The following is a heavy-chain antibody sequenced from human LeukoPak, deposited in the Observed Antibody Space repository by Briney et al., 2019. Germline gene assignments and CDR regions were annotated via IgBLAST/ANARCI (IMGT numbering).Heavy chain of an antibody. D-gene: IGHD6-13*01. V-gene: IGHV3-21*01. CDR1: GFTFSYYS. J-gene: IGHJ6*03. CDR3: AKVDRGDYSSSPVPYYNYYMNV. Sequence: GGSLRLSCAASGFTFSYYSMNWVRQAPGRGLEWVSCISSSSSLIFYSDSVRGRFTISRDNAKNLLYLHMNSLRVEDTAVYYCAKVDRGDYSSSPVPYYNYYMNVWGKGTTVTVSS. CDR2: ISSSSSLI.